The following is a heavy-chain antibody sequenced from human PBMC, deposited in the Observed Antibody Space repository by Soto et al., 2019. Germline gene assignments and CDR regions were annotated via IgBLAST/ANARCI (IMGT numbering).Heavy chain of an antibody. CDR2: VSASGLNT. J-gene: IGHJ4*02. D-gene: IGHD1-1*01. CDR1: GFTFSTYA. Sequence: GGSLRLSCAASGFTFSTYAMAWVRQAPGKGLEWVSGVSASGLNTDYADPVKGRFYISRDNSKNTLYLQMNSLRAEDTAVYYCAKSVYNWNDGFFDYWGQGTLVTVSS. V-gene: IGHV3-23*01. CDR3: AKSVYNWNDGFFDY.